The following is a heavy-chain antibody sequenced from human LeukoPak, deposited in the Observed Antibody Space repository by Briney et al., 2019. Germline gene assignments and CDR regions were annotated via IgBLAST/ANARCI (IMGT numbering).Heavy chain of an antibody. J-gene: IGHJ4*02. D-gene: IGHD2-15*01. CDR1: GGPLSGNH. Sequence: PSEPLSLTCSLYGGPLSGNHWRWLSQPPGKTLEWIGEINHSESKNYNPPLKSRLTITRDTPKNKLSLKLSSVTAADTVVYYCARGRVAPDYWGQGTLVTVSS. V-gene: IGHV4-34*01. CDR3: ARGRVAPDY. CDR2: INHSESK.